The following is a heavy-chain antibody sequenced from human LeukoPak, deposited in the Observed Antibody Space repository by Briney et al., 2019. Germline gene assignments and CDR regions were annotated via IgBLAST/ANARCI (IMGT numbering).Heavy chain of an antibody. CDR3: ARVPSPLTGYFDY. V-gene: IGHV3-30-3*01. CDR1: GFTFSSYA. Sequence: GGSLRLSCAASGFTFSSYAMHWVRQAPGKGLEWVAVISYDGSNKYYADSVKGRFTISRDNSKNTLYLQMNSLRAEDTAVYYCARVPSPLTGYFDYWGQGNLVTVSS. CDR2: ISYDGSNK. D-gene: IGHD3-9*01. J-gene: IGHJ4*02.